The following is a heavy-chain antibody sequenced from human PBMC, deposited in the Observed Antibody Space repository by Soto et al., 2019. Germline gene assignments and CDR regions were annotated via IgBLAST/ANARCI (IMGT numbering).Heavy chain of an antibody. CDR2: IYYSGST. Sequence: KPSETLSLTCTVSGGSISSYYWSWIRQPPGKGLEWIGYIYYSGSTNYNPSLKSRVTISVDTSASTAYMELSSLRSEDTAVYYCARGGSLSRYYFDYWGQGTLVTVSS. J-gene: IGHJ4*02. D-gene: IGHD1-26*01. V-gene: IGHV4-59*01. CDR3: ARGGSLSRYYFDY. CDR1: GGSISSYY.